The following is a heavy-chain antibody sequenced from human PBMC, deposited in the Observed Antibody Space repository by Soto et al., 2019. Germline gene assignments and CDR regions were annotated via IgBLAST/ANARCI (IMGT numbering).Heavy chain of an antibody. J-gene: IGHJ4*02. V-gene: IGHV1-69*01. CDR3: AAGDSSDTGDH. Sequence: QVQLVQSGAEVKKPGSSVKVSCKASGDTLSTYAISWVRQVPGQRLEWMGVTTPIIGTIDYAQKFQGRVTIAADESTATSYMELRSLRSEDTAVYYCAAGDSSDTGDHWGQGTLVTVSS. D-gene: IGHD5-18*01. CDR1: GDTLSTYA. CDR2: TTPIIGTI.